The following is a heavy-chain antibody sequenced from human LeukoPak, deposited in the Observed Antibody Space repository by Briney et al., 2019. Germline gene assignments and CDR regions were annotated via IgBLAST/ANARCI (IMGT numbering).Heavy chain of an antibody. J-gene: IGHJ4*02. V-gene: IGHV1-2*02. Sequence: GASVKVSCKPSGYTFIDHYLHWVRQAPGQGLESLGWIDPDTVDTNYPQKFQGRVTMSRDTSSSTAYMELNRPRSDDTAVYYCARAGHNSNSGGYDFWGLGTLVTVSS. D-gene: IGHD3-22*01. CDR1: GYTFIDHY. CDR3: ARAGHNSNSGGYDF. CDR2: IDPDTVDT.